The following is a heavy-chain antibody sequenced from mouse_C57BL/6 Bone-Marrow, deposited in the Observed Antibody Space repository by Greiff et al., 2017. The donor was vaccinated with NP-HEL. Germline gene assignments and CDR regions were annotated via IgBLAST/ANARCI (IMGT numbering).Heavy chain of an antibody. CDR2: IYPGDGDT. Sequence: QVQLQQSGAELVKPGASVKISCKASGYAFSSYWMNWVKQRPGKGLEWIGQIYPGDGDTNYNGKFKGKATLTADKSSSTAYMQLSSLTSEESAVYFCARRELRWRGFAYWGQGTLVTVSA. V-gene: IGHV1-80*01. D-gene: IGHD6-1*01. CDR1: GYAFSSYW. CDR3: ARRELRWRGFAY. J-gene: IGHJ3*01.